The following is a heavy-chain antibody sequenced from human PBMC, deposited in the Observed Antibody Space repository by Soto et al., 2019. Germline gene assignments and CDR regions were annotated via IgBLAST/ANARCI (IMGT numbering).Heavy chain of an antibody. D-gene: IGHD2-21*02. CDR3: ARGGHVVVVAAALDY. CDR2: VNPSGGHT. CDR1: GDTFTDYY. V-gene: IGHV1-46*01. Sequence: QVQLVQSGAEVKKPGASVKASCKASGDTFTDYYIHWVSHAPGQGLEWMETVNPSGGHTTYAQNFLGRLTITRDTSTSTLYMELTSLTSEDTAIYYCARGGHVVVVAAALDYWGQGTLVTVSS. J-gene: IGHJ4*02.